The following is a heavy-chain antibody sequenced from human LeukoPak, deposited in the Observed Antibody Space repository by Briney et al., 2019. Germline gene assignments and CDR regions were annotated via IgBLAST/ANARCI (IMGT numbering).Heavy chain of an antibody. Sequence: GGSLRLSCAASGFTFSSYWMSWVRQAPGKGLEWVANIKQDGREKYYVDSVKGRFTISRDNAKNSLYLQMNSLRAEDTAVYYCARALKGVRRRIAGDTTFEYYYYMDVWGKGTTVTISS. CDR3: ARALKGVRRRIAGDTTFEYYYYMDV. V-gene: IGHV3-7*01. D-gene: IGHD1-26*01. CDR2: IKQDGREK. CDR1: GFTFSSYW. J-gene: IGHJ6*03.